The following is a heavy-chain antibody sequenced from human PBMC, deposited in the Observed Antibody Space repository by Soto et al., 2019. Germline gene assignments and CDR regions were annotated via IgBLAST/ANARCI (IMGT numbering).Heavy chain of an antibody. D-gene: IGHD2-15*01. V-gene: IGHV1-2*02. CDR2: INPNSGGT. CDR1: GYTFTGCY. CDR3: ARDGGVVAALDV. Sequence: ASVKVSGKASGYTFTGCYMHWVRQAPGQGLEWMGWINPNSGGTNYAQKFQGRVTMTRDTSISTAYMELSRLRSDDTAVYYCARDGGVVAALDVWGQGTTVTVSS. J-gene: IGHJ6*02.